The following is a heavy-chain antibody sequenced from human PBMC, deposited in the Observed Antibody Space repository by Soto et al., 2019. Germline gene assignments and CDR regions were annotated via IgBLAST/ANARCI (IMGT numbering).Heavy chain of an antibody. Sequence: EVQLVESGGGLVQPGGSLRLSCAAFGFTVSSNYMSWVRQAPGKGLEWVSVIYSGGSTYYADSVKGRFTISRHNSKNTLYLQMNSLRAEDTAVYYCARGNGDFWSGYRYFDLWGRGTLVTVSS. CDR1: GFTVSSNY. J-gene: IGHJ2*01. V-gene: IGHV3-53*04. CDR3: ARGNGDFWSGYRYFDL. CDR2: IYSGGST. D-gene: IGHD3-3*01.